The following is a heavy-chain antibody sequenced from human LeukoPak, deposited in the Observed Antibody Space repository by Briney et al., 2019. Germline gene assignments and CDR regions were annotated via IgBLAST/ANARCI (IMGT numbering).Heavy chain of an antibody. Sequence: GESLKISCKGSGYSFTSYWIGWVRQVPGKGLEWMGIIYPRDSDTRYSPSFQGQVTISADKSISTAYLQWSSLKASDTAMYYCARPDLAAAAPEYFQHWGQGTLVTVSS. D-gene: IGHD6-13*01. CDR1: GYSFTSYW. V-gene: IGHV5-51*01. J-gene: IGHJ1*01. CDR3: ARPDLAAAAPEYFQH. CDR2: IYPRDSDT.